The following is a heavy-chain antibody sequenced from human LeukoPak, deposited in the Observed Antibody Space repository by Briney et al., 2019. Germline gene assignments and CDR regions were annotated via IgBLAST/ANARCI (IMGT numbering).Heavy chain of an antibody. D-gene: IGHD4-17*01. V-gene: IGHV1-46*01. CDR3: ARGDTTVTRRPLDDAFDI. J-gene: IGHJ3*02. Sequence: ASVKVSCKASGYTFTGYYMHWVRQAPGQGLEWMGIINPSGGSTSYAQKFQGRVTMTRDMSTSTVYMELSSLRSEDTAVYYCARGDTTVTRRPLDDAFDIWGQGTMVTVSS. CDR2: INPSGGST. CDR1: GYTFTGYY.